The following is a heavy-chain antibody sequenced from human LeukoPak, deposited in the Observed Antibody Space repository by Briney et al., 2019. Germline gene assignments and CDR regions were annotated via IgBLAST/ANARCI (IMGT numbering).Heavy chain of an antibody. V-gene: IGHV5-51*01. Sequence: GASLKISCKSSGYSFTRYWIGWVRQMPGKGLEWMGIIYPDDSDTTYSPSFQGQVTISADKSISTAYLQWTSLKASDTAMYYCARLGQWLDNFDYWGQGTLVTVSS. D-gene: IGHD6-19*01. CDR1: GYSFTRYW. CDR2: IYPDDSDT. J-gene: IGHJ4*02. CDR3: ARLGQWLDNFDY.